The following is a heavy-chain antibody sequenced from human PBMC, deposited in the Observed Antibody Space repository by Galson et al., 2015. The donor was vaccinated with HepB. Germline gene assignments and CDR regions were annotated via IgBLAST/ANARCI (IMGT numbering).Heavy chain of an antibody. CDR1: GGSISSSSYY. D-gene: IGHD6-19*01. CDR3: ARIARSSVAVAGDIDY. J-gene: IGHJ4*02. Sequence: ETLSLTCTVSGGSISSSSYYWGWIRQPPGKGLEWIGSIYYSGSTYYNPSLKSRVTISVDTSKNQFSLKLSSVTAADTAVYYCARIARSSVAVAGDIDYWGQGTLVTVSS. CDR2: IYYSGST. V-gene: IGHV4-39*01.